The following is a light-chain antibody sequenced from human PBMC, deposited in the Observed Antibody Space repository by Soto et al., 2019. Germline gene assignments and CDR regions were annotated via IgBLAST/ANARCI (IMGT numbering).Light chain of an antibody. J-gene: IGKJ5*01. CDR1: QTVSSY. V-gene: IGKV3-11*01. CDR2: DAS. Sequence: EIVLTRSPATLSLSPGERATLSCRASQTVSSYFAWFQQKPGQAPRLLIYDASNRATGIPDRFSGSVSGTDFTLTISSLEPEDFAIYYCQQRSNWPPEVTFGQGTRLEIK. CDR3: QQRSNWPPEVT.